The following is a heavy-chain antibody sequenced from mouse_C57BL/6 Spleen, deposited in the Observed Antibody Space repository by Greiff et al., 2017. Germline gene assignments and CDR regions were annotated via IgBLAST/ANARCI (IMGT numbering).Heavy chain of an antibody. CDR1: GYAFTNYL. CDR3: ARWGYGSSYGGFAY. J-gene: IGHJ3*01. D-gene: IGHD1-1*01. CDR2: INPGSGGT. Sequence: QVQLQQSGAELVRPGTSVKVSCKASGYAFTNYLIEWVKQRPGQGLEWIGVINPGSGGTNYNEKFKGKATLTADKSSSTAYMQLSRLTSEDSAVYFWARWGYGSSYGGFAYWGQGTLVTVSA. V-gene: IGHV1-54*01.